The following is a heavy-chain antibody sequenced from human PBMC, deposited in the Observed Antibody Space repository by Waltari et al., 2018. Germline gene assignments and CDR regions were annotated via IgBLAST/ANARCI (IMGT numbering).Heavy chain of an antibody. CDR3: ARAIRYHRAFDI. Sequence: QVQLQQGGAGLLKPSETLSLTCAVYGVSCSADYWSGIRQPPGKGLEWIGEINHSGSTNYNPSLKSRVTISVDTSKNQFSLKLSSVTAADTAVYYCARAIRYHRAFDIWGQGTMVTVSS. CDR2: INHSGST. J-gene: IGHJ3*02. D-gene: IGHD3-9*01. CDR1: GVSCSADY. V-gene: IGHV4-34*01.